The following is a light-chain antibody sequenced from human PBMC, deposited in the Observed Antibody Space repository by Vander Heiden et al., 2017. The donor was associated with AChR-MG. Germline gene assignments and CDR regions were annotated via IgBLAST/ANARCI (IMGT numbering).Light chain of an antibody. CDR2: GAS. CDR3: QRYNNGPPWT. J-gene: IGKJ1*01. CDR1: QSVSSN. Sequence: IVMTQSPATLSVSPGERATLSCRASQSVSSNLAWYQQKPGQARRLLIYGASTRATGIPARFSGSGSGTEFTLTISSLQSEDFAVYYCQRYNNGPPWTFGQGTKVEIK. V-gene: IGKV3-15*01.